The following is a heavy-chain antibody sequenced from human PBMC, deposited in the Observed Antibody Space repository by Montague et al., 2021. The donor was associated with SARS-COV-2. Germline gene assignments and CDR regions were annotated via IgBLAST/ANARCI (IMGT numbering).Heavy chain of an antibody. V-gene: IGHV4-39*01. Sequence: SETLSLTCTVSGGSISSSSYYWGWIRQPPGKGLELIGGIYYSGSTCYNPSLKSRVTISVDTSNNQFSLKLSSVTAADTAVYYCATHLRYGGYQSLDYWGQGTMVTVSS. J-gene: IGHJ4*02. CDR2: IYYSGST. D-gene: IGHD5-12*01. CDR3: ATHLRYGGYQSLDY. CDR1: GGSISSSSYY.